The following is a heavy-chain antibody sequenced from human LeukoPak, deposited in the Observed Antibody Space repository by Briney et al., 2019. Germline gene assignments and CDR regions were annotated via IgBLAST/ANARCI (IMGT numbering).Heavy chain of an antibody. CDR3: ARSAVTTVRWYFDL. D-gene: IGHD4-17*01. CDR2: INAGNGNT. CDR1: GYTFTSYA. Sequence: ASVKVSCKASGYTFTSYAMHWVRQAPGQRLEWMGWINAGNGNTKYSQKFQGRVTITRDTSASTAYMELSSLRSEDTAVYYCARSAVTTVRWYFDLWGRGTLVTVSS. J-gene: IGHJ2*01. V-gene: IGHV1-3*01.